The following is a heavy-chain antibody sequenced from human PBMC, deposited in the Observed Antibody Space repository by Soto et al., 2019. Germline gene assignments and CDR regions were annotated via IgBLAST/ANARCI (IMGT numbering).Heavy chain of an antibody. CDR1: GFTFSSYA. CDR2: ISYDGSNK. J-gene: IGHJ4*02. D-gene: IGHD3-22*01. Sequence: QVQLVESGGGVVQPGRSLRLSCAASGFTFSSYAMHWVRQAPGKGLEWVAVISYDGSNKYYADSVKGRFTISRDNSKNTLYLQMNSLRAEDTAVYYCARADYYASSGYYGYWGQGTLVTVSS. CDR3: ARADYYASSGYYGY. V-gene: IGHV3-30-3*01.